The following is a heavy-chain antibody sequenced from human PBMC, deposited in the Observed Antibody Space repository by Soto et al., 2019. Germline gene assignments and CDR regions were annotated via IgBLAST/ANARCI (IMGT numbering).Heavy chain of an antibody. CDR3: ARFEVRGSSGPGGMDV. Sequence: GESLKISCKGSGYSFTSYWISWVRQMPGKGLEWMGRIDPSDSYTNYSPSFQGHVTISADKSISTAYLQWSNLKASDTAMYYCARFEVRGSSGPGGMDVWGQGTTVTVSS. D-gene: IGHD6-19*01. CDR2: IDPSDSYT. V-gene: IGHV5-10-1*01. J-gene: IGHJ6*02. CDR1: GYSFTSYW.